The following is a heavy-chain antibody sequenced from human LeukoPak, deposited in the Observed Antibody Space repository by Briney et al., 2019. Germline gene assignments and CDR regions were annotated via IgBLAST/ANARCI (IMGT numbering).Heavy chain of an antibody. Sequence: PGGSLRLSCAASGFTFSSYGMHWVCQAPGKGLEWVAVISYDGSNKYYADSVKGRFTISRDNSKNTLYLQMSSLRPEDTAVYYCANGGYTSSWYVVDYWGQGTLVTVSS. CDR2: ISYDGSNK. D-gene: IGHD6-13*01. CDR1: GFTFSSYG. J-gene: IGHJ4*02. CDR3: ANGGYTSSWYVVDY. V-gene: IGHV3-30*18.